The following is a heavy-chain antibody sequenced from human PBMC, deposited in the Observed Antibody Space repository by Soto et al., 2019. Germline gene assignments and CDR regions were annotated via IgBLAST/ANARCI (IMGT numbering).Heavy chain of an antibody. CDR2: IKQDGSEK. Sequence: PGGSLRLSCAASGFTFSSYWMSWVRQAPGKGLEWVANIKQDGSEKYYVDSVKGRFTISRDNAKNSLYLQMNSLRAEDTAVYYCARLPVSWFGESSGYYYGMDVWGQGTTVTVSS. D-gene: IGHD3-10*01. V-gene: IGHV3-7*01. CDR3: ARLPVSWFGESSGYYYGMDV. CDR1: GFTFSSYW. J-gene: IGHJ6*02.